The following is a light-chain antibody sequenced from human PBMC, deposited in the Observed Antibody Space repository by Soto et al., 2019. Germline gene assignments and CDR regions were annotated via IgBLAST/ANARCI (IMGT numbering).Light chain of an antibody. CDR3: SSYAGSDNLV. J-gene: IGLJ2*01. CDR2: EVT. CDR1: SSDVGGYNS. Sequence: QSALTQPPSASGSPGQSVTISCTGTSSDVGGYNSVSWYQQHPGKAPKLMIYEVTKRPSGVPDRFSGSKSGNTASLTVSALQAEDEADYYCSSYAGSDNLVFGGGT. V-gene: IGLV2-8*01.